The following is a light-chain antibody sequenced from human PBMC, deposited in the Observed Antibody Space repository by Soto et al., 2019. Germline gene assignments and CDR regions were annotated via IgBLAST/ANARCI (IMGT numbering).Light chain of an antibody. CDR3: QQLNSYPVT. CDR2: ATS. Sequence: DIQLTQSPSFLSASVGDRVTITCRASQGLNSYFAWYQQKPGKAPKLLLYATSTLQSVFPSRFSGNGSGAEFTLTITSLQPEDIATYYCQQLNSYPVTFGGETKVEIK. V-gene: IGKV1-9*01. CDR1: QGLNSY. J-gene: IGKJ4*01.